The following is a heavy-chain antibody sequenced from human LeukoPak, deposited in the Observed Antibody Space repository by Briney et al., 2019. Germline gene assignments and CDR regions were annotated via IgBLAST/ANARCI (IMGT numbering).Heavy chain of an antibody. Sequence: ASVKVSCKASGYTFTGYYMHWVRQAPGQGLEWMGWINPNSGSTNYAQKFTGRVTMTRDPSISTASMEQSRMRSDDTAVYYCERSESCSGGSCYSPFYYYYYGMDVWGQGTTVTVSS. CDR1: GYTFTGYY. CDR3: ERSESCSGGSCYSPFYYYYYGMDV. D-gene: IGHD2-15*01. J-gene: IGHJ6*02. V-gene: IGHV1-2*02. CDR2: INPNSGST.